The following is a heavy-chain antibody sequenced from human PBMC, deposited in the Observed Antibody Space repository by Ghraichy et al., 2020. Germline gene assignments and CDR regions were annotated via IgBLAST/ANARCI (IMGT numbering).Heavy chain of an antibody. CDR1: GYSLSELS. Sequence: VNVSCKISGYSLSELSIHWVRQPPGRGPEWMGGFDSEDGKTIYAQRFQGRVTMTEDTSTDTAYMELDRLTSDDTAVYYCATLYYLDHWGQGTLVTVSS. V-gene: IGHV1-24*01. CDR2: FDSEDGKT. J-gene: IGHJ4*02. CDR3: ATLYYLDH.